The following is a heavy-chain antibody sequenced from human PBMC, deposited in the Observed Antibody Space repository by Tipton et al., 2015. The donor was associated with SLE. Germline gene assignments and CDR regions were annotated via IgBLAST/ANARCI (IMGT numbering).Heavy chain of an antibody. CDR3: ARGRGYSGYDWDYGMDV. Sequence: TLSLTCTVSGGTVSSGPYYWSWIRQHPGKGLEWIGYISNTGSTYYNPSLESRVTISVDTSKNLFSLKLTSVTAADTAVYFCARGRGYSGYDWDYGMDVWGQGTTVTVSS. CDR2: ISNTGST. D-gene: IGHD5-12*01. V-gene: IGHV4-31*03. J-gene: IGHJ6*02. CDR1: GGTVSSGPYY.